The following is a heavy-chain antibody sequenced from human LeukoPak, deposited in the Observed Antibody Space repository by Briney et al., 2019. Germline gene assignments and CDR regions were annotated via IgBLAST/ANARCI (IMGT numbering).Heavy chain of an antibody. J-gene: IGHJ4*02. Sequence: SETLSLTCTVSGSSISSGYYWGWIRQPPGKGLEWIGSIYHSGRTYYNPSLKSRVTISVDTSKNQFSLKLSSVTAADTAVYYCARATAGTTLFEGIDYWGQGTLVTVSS. CDR2: IYHSGRT. D-gene: IGHD1-1*01. CDR1: GSSISSGYY. CDR3: ARATAGTTLFEGIDY. V-gene: IGHV4-38-2*02.